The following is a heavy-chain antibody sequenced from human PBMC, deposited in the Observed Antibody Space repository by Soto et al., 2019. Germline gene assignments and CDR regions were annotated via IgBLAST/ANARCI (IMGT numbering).Heavy chain of an antibody. V-gene: IGHV3-23*01. CDR3: ATQGGVVPIYYYYMDV. D-gene: IGHD3-16*01. CDR1: GFTFSSYA. CDR2: ISGSGGST. J-gene: IGHJ6*03. Sequence: EVQLLESGGGLVQPGGSLRLSCAASGFTFSSYAMSWVRQAPGKGLEWVSAISGSGGSTYYADSVKGRFTISRDNSKNTLYLQMNSLRAEDTAVYYCATQGGVVPIYYYYMDVWGKGTTVTVSS.